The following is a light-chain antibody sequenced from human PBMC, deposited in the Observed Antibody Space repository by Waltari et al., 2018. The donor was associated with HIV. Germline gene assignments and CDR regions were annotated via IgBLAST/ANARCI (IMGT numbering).Light chain of an antibody. Sequence: QSALTQPPSASGSPGQSVTISCTGTSSDVGGSKHVSWYQQHPRKGPKLMIYEVNKRPSGVPDRFSGSKSANTASLTVSGLQADDEADYYCNSYAGSNNWVFGGGTKLTVL. J-gene: IGLJ3*02. CDR2: EVN. CDR3: NSYAGSNNWV. V-gene: IGLV2-8*01. CDR1: SSDVGGSKH.